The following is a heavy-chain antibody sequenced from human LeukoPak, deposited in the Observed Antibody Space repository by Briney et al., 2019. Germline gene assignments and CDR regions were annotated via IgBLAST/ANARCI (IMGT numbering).Heavy chain of an antibody. CDR2: IYYSGST. CDR3: ARAGGYCSDGSCYRGPAAPDY. D-gene: IGHD2-15*01. CDR1: GGSISSYY. J-gene: IGHJ4*02. Sequence: SETLSLTCTVSGGSISSYYWSWIRQPPGKGLEWIGYIYYSGSTNYNPSLKSRVTMSGDTSKNQFSLKLSSVTAADTAVYYCARAGGYCSDGSCYRGPAAPDYWGQGTLVTVSS. V-gene: IGHV4-59*01.